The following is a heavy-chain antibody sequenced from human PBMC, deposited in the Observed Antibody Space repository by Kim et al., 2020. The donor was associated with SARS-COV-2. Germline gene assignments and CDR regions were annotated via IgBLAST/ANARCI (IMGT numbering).Heavy chain of an antibody. D-gene: IGHD5-12*01. CDR2: T. J-gene: IGHJ4*02. V-gene: IGHV1-2*02. Sequence: TNYAQKFQGRVTMTRDTSISTAYMGLSRLRSDDTAVYYCARGLGCWYFDYWGQGTLVTVSS. CDR3: ARGLGCWYFDY.